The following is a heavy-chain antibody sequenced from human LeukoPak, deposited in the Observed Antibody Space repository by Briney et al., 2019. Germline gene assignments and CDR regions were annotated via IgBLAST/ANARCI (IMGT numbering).Heavy chain of an antibody. J-gene: IGHJ3*02. CDR2: MNPSSGNT. CDR1: GYTFTSYD. V-gene: IGHV1-8*01. D-gene: IGHD3-22*01. Sequence: ASVKVSCKASGYTFTSYDINWVRQATGQGLEWMGWMNPSSGNTGYAQKFQGRVTMTRNTSISTAYMELSSLRSEDTAVYFCARGPTASYYDSSGYLSNIWGQGPMVTVSA. CDR3: ARGPTASYYDSSGYLSNI.